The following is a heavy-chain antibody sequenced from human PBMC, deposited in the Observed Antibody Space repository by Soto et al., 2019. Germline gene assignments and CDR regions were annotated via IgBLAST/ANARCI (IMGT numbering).Heavy chain of an antibody. CDR1: GFIFSNAW. V-gene: IGHV3-15*01. CDR2: IKSKTDGGTT. J-gene: IGHJ6*02. CDR3: TTEGQDGWYGMDV. Sequence: PGGSLRLSCAASGFIFSNAWMSWVRQAPGKGLEWVGRIKSKTDGGTTDYAAPVKGRFTISRDDSKNTLYLQMNSLKTEDTAVYYCTTEGQDGWYGMDVWGQGTTVTVSS. D-gene: IGHD3-10*01.